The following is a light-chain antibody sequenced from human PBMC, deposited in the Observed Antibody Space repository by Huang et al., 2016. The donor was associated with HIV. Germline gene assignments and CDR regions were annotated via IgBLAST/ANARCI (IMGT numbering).Light chain of an antibody. J-gene: IGKJ5*01. CDR3: QQSYSTLIT. CDR1: QSIDGY. V-gene: IGKV1-39*01. CDR2: SAS. Sequence: IQMTQSPSSLSASVGDRVTITCRASQSIDGYLNWYQQKPGKAPKLLISSASTVHTGVPPRFSGSGSETDYTLIIDNLQPDDFATYFCQQSYSTLITFGQGSRLDTK.